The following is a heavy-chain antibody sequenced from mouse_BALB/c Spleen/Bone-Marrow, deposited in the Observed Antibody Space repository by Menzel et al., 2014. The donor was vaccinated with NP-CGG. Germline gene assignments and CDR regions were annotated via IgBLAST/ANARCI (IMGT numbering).Heavy chain of an antibody. CDR3: TRSLVRRDHYYAMDY. CDR1: GYTFTSYW. D-gene: IGHD2-14*01. V-gene: IGHV1S22*01. J-gene: IGHJ4*01. CDR2: IYPGSGST. Sequence: LQQSGSELVRPGASVKLSCKASGYTFTSYWMHWVKQRPGQGFEWIGNIYPGSGSTNYDEKFKSKATLTVDTSSSTAYMQLSSLTSEDSAVYYCTRSLVRRDHYYAMDYWGQGTSVTVSS.